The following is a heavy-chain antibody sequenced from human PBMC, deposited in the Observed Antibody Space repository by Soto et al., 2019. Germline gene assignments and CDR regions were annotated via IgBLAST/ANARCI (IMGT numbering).Heavy chain of an antibody. V-gene: IGHV3-74*01. CDR2: MNSDGSST. CDR3: ARDRSYSLDV. J-gene: IGHJ6*02. Sequence: GGSLRLSCAVSGSTFSNDWMHWVRQAPGKGLVWVSHMNSDGSSTNYADFVKGRFTIARDNAKNTVYLQMNSLRAEDTAVYYCARDRSYSLDVWGQGTTVTVS. CDR1: GSTFSNDW.